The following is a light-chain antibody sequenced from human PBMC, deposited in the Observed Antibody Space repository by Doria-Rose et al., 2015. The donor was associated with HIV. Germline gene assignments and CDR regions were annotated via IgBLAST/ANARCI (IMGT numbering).Light chain of an antibody. CDR3: HQYGTSWT. Sequence: TQSPGTLSLSPGERATLSCRASQSFSSTYLAWYQQKPGQAPSLLIYDGSTRTTGIPDRCSASGSGTDFTLTINRLEPEDFALYYCHQYGTSWTFGQGTKVKI. CDR2: DGS. J-gene: IGKJ1*01. CDR1: QSFSSTY. V-gene: IGKV3-20*01.